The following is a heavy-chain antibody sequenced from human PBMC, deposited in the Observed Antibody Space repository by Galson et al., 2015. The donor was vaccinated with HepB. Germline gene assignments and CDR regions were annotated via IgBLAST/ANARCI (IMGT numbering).Heavy chain of an antibody. CDR1: GGIFSSYA. V-gene: IGHV7-4-1*02. J-gene: IGHJ4*02. CDR2: INTSNKSP. Sequence: SVKVSCKASGGIFSSYAISWVRLAPGQGLEWLGWINTSNKSPTYAHGFTGRFVFSLDMSVSTAYLQINSLQPYDSAVYYCARVPNIFSGRGPVDHWGQGTLVTVSS. D-gene: IGHD3-9*01. CDR3: ARVPNIFSGRGPVDH.